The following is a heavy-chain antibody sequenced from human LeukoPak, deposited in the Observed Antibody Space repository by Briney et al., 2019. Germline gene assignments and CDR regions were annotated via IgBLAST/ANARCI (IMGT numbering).Heavy chain of an antibody. Sequence: ASVKVSCKASGGTFSSCAISWVRQAPGQGLEWMGGISAYNGNTNYAQKLQGRVTMTTDTSTSTAYMELRSLRSDDTAVYYCARAFPDRGFDYWGQGTLVTVSS. CDR2: ISAYNGNT. CDR1: GGTFSSCA. D-gene: IGHD3-10*01. J-gene: IGHJ4*02. CDR3: ARAFPDRGFDY. V-gene: IGHV1-18*01.